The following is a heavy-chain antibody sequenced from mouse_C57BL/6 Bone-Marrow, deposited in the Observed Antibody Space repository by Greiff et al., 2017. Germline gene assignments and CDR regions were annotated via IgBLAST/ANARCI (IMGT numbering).Heavy chain of an antibody. CDR2: IYPGSGST. Sequence: LQPGAELVKPGASVKMSCKASGYTFTSYWITWVKQRPGQGLEWIGDIYPGSGSTNYNEKFKSKATLTVDTSSSTAYMQLSSLTSEDSAVYYCARFYYGSSYGFAYWGQGTLSLSLQ. J-gene: IGHJ3*01. V-gene: IGHV1-55*01. D-gene: IGHD1-1*01. CDR1: GYTFTSYW. CDR3: ARFYYGSSYGFAY.